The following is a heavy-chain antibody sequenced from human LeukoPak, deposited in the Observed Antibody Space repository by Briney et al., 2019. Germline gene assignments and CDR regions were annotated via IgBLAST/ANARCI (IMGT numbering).Heavy chain of an antibody. Sequence: SQTLSLTCAISGDSVSSNSAAWNWIRQSPSRGLEWLARTYYRSKWYSDYAVSVKSRITINPATSKNQFSLQLNSVPPEDTAVYYCSRFRDSTPVATDAFDVWGQGTRVTVAS. CDR3: SRFRDSTPVATDAFDV. CDR1: GDSVSSNSAA. J-gene: IGHJ3*01. D-gene: IGHD4-23*01. V-gene: IGHV6-1*01. CDR2: TYYRSKWYS.